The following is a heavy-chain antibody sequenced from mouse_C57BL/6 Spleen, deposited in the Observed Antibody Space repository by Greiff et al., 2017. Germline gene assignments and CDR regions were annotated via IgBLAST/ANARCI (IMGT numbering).Heavy chain of an antibody. V-gene: IGHV5-17*01. Sequence: EVQRVESGGGLVKPGGSLKLSCAASGFTFSDYGMHWVRQAPEKGLEWVAYISSGSSTIYYADTVKGRFTISRDNAKNTLFLQMTSLRSEDTAMYYCARPLIYDGYYYAMDYWGQGTSVTVSS. CDR2: ISSGSSTI. J-gene: IGHJ4*01. CDR1: GFTFSDYG. D-gene: IGHD2-3*01. CDR3: ARPLIYDGYYYAMDY.